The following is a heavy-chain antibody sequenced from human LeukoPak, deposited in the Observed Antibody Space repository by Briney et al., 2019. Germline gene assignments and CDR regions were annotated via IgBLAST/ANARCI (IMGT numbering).Heavy chain of an antibody. CDR2: ISSRSTYI. D-gene: IGHD3-3*01. V-gene: IGHV3-21*01. J-gene: IGHJ4*02. CDR3: ATLRGFSGLDY. CDR1: GFTFSTYS. Sequence: GGSLRLSCAASGFTFSTYSMNWARQAPGKGLEWVSSISSRSTYIYYADSVKGRFTISRDNAKNSLYLQMNSLRAEDTAVYYCATLRGFSGLDYWGQGTLVTVSS.